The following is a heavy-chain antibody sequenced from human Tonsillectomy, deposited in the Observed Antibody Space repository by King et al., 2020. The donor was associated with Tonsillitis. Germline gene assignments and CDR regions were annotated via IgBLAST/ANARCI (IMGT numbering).Heavy chain of an antibody. CDR1: GFNFRTHS. CDR3: VRVLLRWLVFDY. Sequence: VQLVESGGGLVQPGGSLRLSCATSGFNFRTHSMNWVRQAPGRGLEWISYISGSGNTTYYADSVKGRFTISRDNAKNSLSLQMKSLRGEDTAVYYCVRVLLRWLVFDYWGQGSLVTVSS. CDR2: ISGSGNTT. V-gene: IGHV3-48*01. D-gene: IGHD6-19*01. J-gene: IGHJ4*02.